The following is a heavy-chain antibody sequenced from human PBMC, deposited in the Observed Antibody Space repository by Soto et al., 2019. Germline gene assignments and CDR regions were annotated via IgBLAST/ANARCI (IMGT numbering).Heavy chain of an antibody. CDR1: GFPFSSYA. CDR3: ATTPLGYCSGGSCCHFDY. V-gene: IGHV3-23*01. J-gene: IGHJ4*02. D-gene: IGHD2-15*01. Sequence: GGSLRLSCAASGFPFSSYAMSWVRPAPGKGLEWVSAISGSGGSTYYADSVKGRFTISRDNSKNTLYLQMNSLRAEDTAVYYCATTPLGYCSGGSCCHFDYWGQGTLVTVSS. CDR2: ISGSGGST.